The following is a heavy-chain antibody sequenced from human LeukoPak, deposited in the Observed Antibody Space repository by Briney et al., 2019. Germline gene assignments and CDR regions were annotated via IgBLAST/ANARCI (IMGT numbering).Heavy chain of an antibody. J-gene: IGHJ4*02. CDR3: VSLFWGNYPYYFDY. CDR1: GGSISSSSYY. V-gene: IGHV4-39*01. D-gene: IGHD3-16*02. Sequence: SSETLSLTCTVSGGSISSSSYYWGWIRQPPGKGLEWIGNIYYSGNTYYSPSLKSRVTISVDTSKKQFSLKLSSVTAADTAVYYCVSLFWGNYPYYFDYWGQGTLVTVS. CDR2: IYYSGNT.